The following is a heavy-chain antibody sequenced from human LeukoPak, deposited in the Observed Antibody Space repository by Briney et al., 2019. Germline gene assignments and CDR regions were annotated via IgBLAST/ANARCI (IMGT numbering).Heavy chain of an antibody. Sequence: SVTVSCKASGGTFSSYAISWVRQAPGQGLEWMGGIIPIFGTANYAQKFQGRVTITADESTSTAYMELSSLRSEDTAVYYCARGGITMIPAAFDIWGQGTMVTVSS. D-gene: IGHD3-22*01. CDR2: IIPIFGTA. CDR3: ARGGITMIPAAFDI. V-gene: IGHV1-69*13. J-gene: IGHJ3*02. CDR1: GGTFSSYA.